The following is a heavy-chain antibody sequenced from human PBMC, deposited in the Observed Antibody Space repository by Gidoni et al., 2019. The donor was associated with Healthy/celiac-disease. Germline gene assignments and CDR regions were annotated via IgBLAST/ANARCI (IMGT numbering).Heavy chain of an antibody. V-gene: IGHV3-30*18. CDR2: ISYDGSNK. CDR1: GFTFSSYG. Sequence: QVQLVESGGGVVQPGRSLRPSCAAYGFTFSSYGMHWVRQAPGKGLELVSVISYDGSNKYYADSVKGRFTISRDNSKNTLYLQINSLRAEDTAVYYCAKDGGWYYFDYWGQGTLVTVSS. J-gene: IGHJ4*02. CDR3: AKDGGWYYFDY. D-gene: IGHD6-19*01.